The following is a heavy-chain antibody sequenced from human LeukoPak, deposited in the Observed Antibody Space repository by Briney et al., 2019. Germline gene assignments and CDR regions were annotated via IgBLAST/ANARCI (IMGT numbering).Heavy chain of an antibody. CDR2: ISYDGSNK. Sequence: GGSLRLSCAASGFTFSSYGMHWVRQAPGKGLEWVAVISYDGSNKYYADSVKGRFTISRDNSKNTLYLQMNSLRAEDTAVYYCAKDADTAMVTPDYWGQGTLVTVSS. J-gene: IGHJ4*02. CDR1: GFTFSSYG. CDR3: AKDADTAMVTPDY. V-gene: IGHV3-30*18. D-gene: IGHD5-18*01.